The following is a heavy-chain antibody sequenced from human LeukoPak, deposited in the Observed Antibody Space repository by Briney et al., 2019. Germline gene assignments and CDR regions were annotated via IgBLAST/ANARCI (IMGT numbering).Heavy chain of an antibody. J-gene: IGHJ6*03. CDR1: GFTFSSYG. CDR3: AKSYYDFWSGYPRNYYMDV. CDR2: IRYDGSNK. D-gene: IGHD3-3*01. Sequence: GGSLRLSCAASGFTFSSYGMHWVRQAPGKGLEWVAFIRYDGSNKYYADSVKGRFTISRDNSKNTLYLQMNSLRAEDTAVYYCAKSYYDFWSGYPRNYYMDVWGKGTTVTVS. V-gene: IGHV3-30*02.